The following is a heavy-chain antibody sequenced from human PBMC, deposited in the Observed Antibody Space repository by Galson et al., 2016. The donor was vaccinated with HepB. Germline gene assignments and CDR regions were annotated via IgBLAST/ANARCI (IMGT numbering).Heavy chain of an antibody. CDR1: GFTFSSYA. CDR3: ARESYYGGNSLDQYYFDY. Sequence: SLRLSCAASGFTFSSYAMSWVRQAPGKGVEWVSAISGSGGSTYYADSVKGRFTISRDNSKNTLYLQMNSLRAEDTAVYYCARESYYGGNSLDQYYFDYWGQGTLVTVSS. D-gene: IGHD4-23*01. V-gene: IGHV3-23*01. J-gene: IGHJ4*02. CDR2: ISGSGGST.